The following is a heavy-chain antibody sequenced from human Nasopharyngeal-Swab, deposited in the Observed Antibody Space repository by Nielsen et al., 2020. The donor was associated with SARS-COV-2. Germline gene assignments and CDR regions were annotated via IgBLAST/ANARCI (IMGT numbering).Heavy chain of an antibody. Sequence: GGSLRLSCKGSGYSFTNYWIAWVRQMPGKGLAWMGIIYPGDSDTRYSPSFQGQVTISADKSISTAYLQWSSLKASDTAMYYCARRHEYGEALDYWGQGTLVTVSS. V-gene: IGHV5-51*01. CDR1: GYSFTNYW. CDR3: ARRHEYGEALDY. CDR2: IYPGDSDT. D-gene: IGHD4-17*01. J-gene: IGHJ4*02.